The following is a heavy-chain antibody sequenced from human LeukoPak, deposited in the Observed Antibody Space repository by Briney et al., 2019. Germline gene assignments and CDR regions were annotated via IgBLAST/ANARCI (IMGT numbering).Heavy chain of an antibody. J-gene: IGHJ4*02. V-gene: IGHV3-30*01. CDR1: GFTFSSYA. Sequence: PGGSLRLSCAAPGFTFSSYAMHWVRQAPGKGLEWVVVISYDGSNKYYADSVKGRFTISRDNSKNTLYLQMNSLRAEDTAVYYCARGDYYDSSGSYLFDYWGQGTLVTVSS. CDR2: ISYDGSNK. CDR3: ARGDYYDSSGSYLFDY. D-gene: IGHD3-22*01.